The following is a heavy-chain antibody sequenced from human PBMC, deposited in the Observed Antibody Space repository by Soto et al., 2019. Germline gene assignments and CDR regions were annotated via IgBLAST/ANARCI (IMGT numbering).Heavy chain of an antibody. D-gene: IGHD3-22*01. CDR3: ARGPPYYYDSSGYYIDDFDI. J-gene: IGHJ3*02. CDR2: MNPNSGNT. Sequence: VASVKVSCKASGYTFTSYDINWVRQATGQGLEWMGWMNPNSGNTGYAQKFQGRVTMTRNTSISTAYMELSSLRSEDTAVYYCARGPPYYYDSSGYYIDDFDIWGQGTTVPVS. V-gene: IGHV1-8*01. CDR1: GYTFTSYD.